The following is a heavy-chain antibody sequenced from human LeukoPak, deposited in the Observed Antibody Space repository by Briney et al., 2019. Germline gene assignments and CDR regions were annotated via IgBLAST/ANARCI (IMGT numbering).Heavy chain of an antibody. CDR1: GFTVSSNY. J-gene: IGHJ3*02. D-gene: IGHD6-13*01. V-gene: IGHV3-66*01. CDR2: IYSGGST. Sequence: GGSLRLSCAASGFTVSSNYMSWVRQAPGKGLEWVSVIYSGGSTYYADSVKGRFTISRDNSKNTLYLQMNSLRAEDTAVYYCTRAGYSQTDDAFDIWGQGTMVTVSS. CDR3: TRAGYSQTDDAFDI.